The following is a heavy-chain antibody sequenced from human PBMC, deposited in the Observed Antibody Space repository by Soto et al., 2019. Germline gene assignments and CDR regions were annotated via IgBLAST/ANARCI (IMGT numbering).Heavy chain of an antibody. J-gene: IGHJ4*02. CDR2: ISGSGGST. V-gene: IGHV3-23*01. CDR3: AKDHPYYYDSSGYYGGQYFDY. D-gene: IGHD3-22*01. CDR1: GFTFSSYA. Sequence: GGSLRLSCAASGFTFSSYAMSWVRQAPGKGLEWVSAISGSGGSTYYADSVKGRFTISRDNSKNTLYLQMNSLRAEDTAVYYCAKDHPYYYDSSGYYGGQYFDYWDQGTLVTVSS.